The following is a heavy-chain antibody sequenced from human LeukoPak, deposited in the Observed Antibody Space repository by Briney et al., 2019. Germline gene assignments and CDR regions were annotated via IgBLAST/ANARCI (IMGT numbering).Heavy chain of an antibody. Sequence: GGSLRLSCAASGFTFSSYWMHWVRQAPGKGLVWVSRINSDGSSTNYADYVKGRFTISRDNSKNTLYLQMNSLRAEDTAVYYCAKDLTQVDTAMVDAFDIWGQGTMVTVSS. D-gene: IGHD5-18*01. J-gene: IGHJ3*02. CDR1: GFTFSSYW. CDR2: INSDGSST. CDR3: AKDLTQVDTAMVDAFDI. V-gene: IGHV3-74*01.